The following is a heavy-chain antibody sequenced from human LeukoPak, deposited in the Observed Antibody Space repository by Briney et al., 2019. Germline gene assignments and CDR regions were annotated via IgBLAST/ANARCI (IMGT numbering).Heavy chain of an antibody. J-gene: IGHJ4*02. CDR2: FSATFST. V-gene: IGHV3-23*01. CDR3: ARGNTYYYGSGSNRPNDY. D-gene: IGHD3-10*01. CDR1: GFTFSTYA. Sequence: AGGSLRLSCTASGFTFSTYAMSWVRQAPGKGLEWVSGFSATFSTHYADSVGGRFTISRDTSKNTLYLEMNSLRAEDTAVYYCARGNTYYYGSGSNRPNDYWGQGTLVTVSS.